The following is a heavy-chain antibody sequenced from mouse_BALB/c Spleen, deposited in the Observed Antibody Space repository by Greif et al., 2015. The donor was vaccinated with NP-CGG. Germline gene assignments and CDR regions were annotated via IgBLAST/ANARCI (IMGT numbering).Heavy chain of an antibody. CDR1: GFSLTSYG. V-gene: IGHV2-9*02. CDR3: ARDWGGFPWFAY. CDR2: IWAGGST. Sequence: QVQLQQPGPGLVAPSQSLSITCTVSGFSLTSYGVHWVRQPPGKGLEWLGVIWAGGSTNYNSALMSRLSIIKDNSKSQVFLKMNSLQTDDTAMYYCARDWGGFPWFAYWGQGTLVTVSA. J-gene: IGHJ3*01.